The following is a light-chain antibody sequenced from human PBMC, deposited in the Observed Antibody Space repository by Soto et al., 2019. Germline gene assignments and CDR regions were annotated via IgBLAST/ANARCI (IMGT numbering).Light chain of an antibody. V-gene: IGKV3-20*01. CDR3: QQYGSSPLT. J-gene: IGKJ4*01. Sequence: EIVLTQSPGTLSLSPGERATLSCKASQSVTSNYLAWYQQKPGQAPRLLIYGASSRATGIPDRFSGSVSGTDFTLTISRLEPEDFPLYYCQQYGSSPLTFGGGTKVEIK. CDR1: QSVTSNY. CDR2: GAS.